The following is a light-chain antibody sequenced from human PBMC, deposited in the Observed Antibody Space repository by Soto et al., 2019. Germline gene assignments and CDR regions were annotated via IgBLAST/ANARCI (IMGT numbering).Light chain of an antibody. CDR2: EAS. V-gene: IGKV3-11*01. CDR1: QSVSSY. CDR3: QQRKNWPPLT. Sequence: EIVLTQSPATLSLSPGERATLSCRASQSVSSYLAWYQQKPGQAPRLLIYEASNRATGIPARFSGSGSGTDFTLTISSLDPEDFAVYYCQQRKNWPPLTFGGGTKVEIK. J-gene: IGKJ4*01.